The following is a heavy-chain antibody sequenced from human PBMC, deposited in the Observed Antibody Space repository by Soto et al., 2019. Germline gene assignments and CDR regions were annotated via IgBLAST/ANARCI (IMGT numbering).Heavy chain of an antibody. J-gene: IGHJ6*02. CDR3: ARPLDYYYYDMDV. Sequence: AVKLSCKASGYTCSRFFINWVRQSPGQGLEWMGWISAYSGNTNYAQRFQGRVTMTTDTSTTTAYMELTSLRSDDTAVYYCARPLDYYYYDMDVWGQGTTVTVSS. CDR1: GYTCSRFF. V-gene: IGHV1-18*01. CDR2: ISAYSGNT.